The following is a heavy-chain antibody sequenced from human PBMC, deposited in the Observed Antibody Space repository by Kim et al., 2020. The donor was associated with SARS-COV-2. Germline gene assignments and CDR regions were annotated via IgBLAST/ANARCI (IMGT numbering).Heavy chain of an antibody. CDR2: YYYTVNS. J-gene: IGHJ3*02. CDR1: GASISSHY. CDR3: VRLYSTNAFDI. Sequence: SETLSLTCAVSGASISSHYWSWIRQPPGKGREWIGFYYYTVNSKYNPSLKSRVTISIDTSKNQLSLKLSSGTAADTAVYYCVRLYSTNAFDIWGQGTMVTVSS. D-gene: IGHD6-13*01. V-gene: IGHV4-59*08.